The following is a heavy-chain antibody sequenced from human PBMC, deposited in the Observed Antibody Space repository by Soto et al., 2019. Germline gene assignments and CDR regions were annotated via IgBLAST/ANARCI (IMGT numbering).Heavy chain of an antibody. D-gene: IGHD3-16*02. Sequence: EVQLVESGGGLVQPGGSLRLSCAASGFTFSSYWMHWVRQAPGKGLVWVSRINSDGSSTSYADSVKDRFTISRDNAKNTLYLQMNSLRAEDTAVYYCARGGDYDYIWGSYHAFDIWGQGTMVTVSS. CDR1: GFTFSSYW. CDR3: ARGGDYDYIWGSYHAFDI. J-gene: IGHJ3*02. V-gene: IGHV3-74*01. CDR2: INSDGSST.